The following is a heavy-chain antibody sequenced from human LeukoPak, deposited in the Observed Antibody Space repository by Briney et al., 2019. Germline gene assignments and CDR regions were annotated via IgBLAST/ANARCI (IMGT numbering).Heavy chain of an antibody. V-gene: IGHV3-23*01. J-gene: IGHJ4*02. CDR1: GFSVINYS. D-gene: IGHD6-19*01. CDR2: ISRSGDIT. Sequence: GGSLRLSCSPSGFSVINYSMNWLRQAPGKGLEWVSTISRSGDITYYADSVEGRCTISRDNSKNTLYLQMNSLRAEDTAIYYCATGSTAVAGTKYWGQGILVTVSS. CDR3: ATGSTAVAGTKY.